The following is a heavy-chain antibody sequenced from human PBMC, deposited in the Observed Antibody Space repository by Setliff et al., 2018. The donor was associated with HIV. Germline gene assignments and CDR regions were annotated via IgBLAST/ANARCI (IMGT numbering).Heavy chain of an antibody. CDR2: IYDSGST. D-gene: IGHD2-15*01. CDR3: ARGNWFDGGALPHDY. CDR1: GASISSSNSY. Sequence: SETLSLTCSVYGASISSSNSYWGWIRQPPGKRLEWLGSIYDSGSTSYNPSLSSRVTISVDTSKNQVSLRLSSVTAADTGVYYCARGNWFDGGALPHDYWGQGTLVTVSS. J-gene: IGHJ4*02. V-gene: IGHV4-39*02.